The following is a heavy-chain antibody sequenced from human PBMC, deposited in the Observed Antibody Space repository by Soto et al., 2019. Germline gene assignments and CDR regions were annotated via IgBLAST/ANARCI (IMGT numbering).Heavy chain of an antibody. CDR1: GGSISSGGYY. J-gene: IGHJ6*03. CDR2: IYYSGST. V-gene: IGHV4-31*03. D-gene: IGHD4-17*01. CDR3: ARNYGDYEFNHYYYYMDV. Sequence: SETLSLTCTVSGGSISSGGYYWSWIRQHPGKGLEWIGYIYYSGSTYYNPSLKSRVTISVDTSKNQFSLKLSSVTAADTAVYYCARNYGDYEFNHYYYYMDVWGKGTTVTVSS.